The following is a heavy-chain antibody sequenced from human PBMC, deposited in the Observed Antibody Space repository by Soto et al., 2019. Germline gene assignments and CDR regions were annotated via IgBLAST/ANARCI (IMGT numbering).Heavy chain of an antibody. V-gene: IGHV4-30-2*01. CDR1: GGSISTGGYS. CDR2: IYHSGSI. J-gene: IGHJ4*02. D-gene: IGHD3-10*01. CDR3: SRVDPGETSPFDH. Sequence: PSDTPSLTCAVSGGSISTGGYSWSWIRQPPGKGLEGIGYIYHSGSIYYNPSLKSRVTISVDRSKNQFSLKLSSVTAADTAVYYCSRVDPGETSPFDHWGQGTLVTVSS.